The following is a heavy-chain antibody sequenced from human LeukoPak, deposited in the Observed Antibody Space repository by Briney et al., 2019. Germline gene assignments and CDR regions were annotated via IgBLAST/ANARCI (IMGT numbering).Heavy chain of an antibody. J-gene: IGHJ3*02. CDR2: ISGSGGST. CDR3: AKDLVVVVGDAFDI. D-gene: IGHD2-15*01. Sequence: PGGSVRLSCAASGFTFSSYAMGWVRQAPGKGLEWVSAISGSGGSTYYADSVQGRFTISRDYSKNTLYLQMNSLRAEDTAIYYCAKDLVVVVGDAFDIWGQGTMVTVSS. V-gene: IGHV3-23*01. CDR1: GFTFSSYA.